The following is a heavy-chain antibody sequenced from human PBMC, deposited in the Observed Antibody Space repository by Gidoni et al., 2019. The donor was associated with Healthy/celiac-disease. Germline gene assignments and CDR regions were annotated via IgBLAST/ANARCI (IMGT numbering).Heavy chain of an antibody. D-gene: IGHD6-6*01. CDR1: GFTFSSYS. CDR2: ISSSSSYI. CDR3: ASYSSSSYYYYGMDV. V-gene: IGHV3-21*01. Sequence: EVQLVESGGGLVKPGGSLRLSCAASGFTFSSYSMTWVRQAPGKGLEWVSSISSSSSYIYYADSVKGRFTISRDNAKNSLYLQMNSLRAEDTAVYYCASYSSSSYYYYGMDVWGQGTTVTVSS. J-gene: IGHJ6*02.